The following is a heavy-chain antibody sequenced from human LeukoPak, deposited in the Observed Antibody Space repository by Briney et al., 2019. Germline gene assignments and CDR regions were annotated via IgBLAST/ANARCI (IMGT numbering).Heavy chain of an antibody. CDR1: GFTFSRYA. CDR2: ICNSGDKT. J-gene: IGHJ3*02. Sequence: GGSLRLSCAVSGFTFSRYAMSWVRQAPGKGLEWGSSICNSGDKTFYAASVKGRFTISRDNSKNMLYLQMNSQRAEDTAVYYCASRHIYGDFGRLDAFDTWGQGTMVTASA. CDR3: ASRHIYGDFGRLDAFDT. D-gene: IGHD4-17*01. V-gene: IGHV3-23*01.